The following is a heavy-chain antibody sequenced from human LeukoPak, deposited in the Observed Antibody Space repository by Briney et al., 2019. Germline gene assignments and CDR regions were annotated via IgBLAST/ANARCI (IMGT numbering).Heavy chain of an antibody. CDR3: TRAPVY. D-gene: IGHD6-19*01. CDR2: IRSKAYGGTT. V-gene: IGHV3-49*04. CDR1: ALTLGINA. J-gene: IGHJ4*02. Sequence: SGGSLTPPRPLLALTLGINAMGWVRLPRGKGRGWQGLIRSKAYGGTTGYAASVKGRFTISRDDPKSIAYLQMNSLKTEDTAVYYCTRAPVYWGQGTLVTVSS.